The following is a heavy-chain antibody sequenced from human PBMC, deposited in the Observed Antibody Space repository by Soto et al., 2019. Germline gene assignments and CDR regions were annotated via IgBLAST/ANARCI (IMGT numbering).Heavy chain of an antibody. D-gene: IGHD3-10*01. J-gene: IGHJ6*03. Sequence: SETLSLTCAVSSGSISSSNWWSWVRQPPGKGLEWIGEIYHSGGTNYNPSLKSRVTISVDKSKNQFSLKLSSVTAADTAVYYCARARHYYGSGSSYYYYMDVWGKGTTVTVSS. CDR3: ARARHYYGSGSSYYYYMDV. V-gene: IGHV4-4*02. CDR2: IYHSGGT. CDR1: SGSISSSNW.